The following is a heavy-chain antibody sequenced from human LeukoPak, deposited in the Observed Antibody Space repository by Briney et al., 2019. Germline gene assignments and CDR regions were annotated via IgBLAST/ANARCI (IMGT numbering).Heavy chain of an antibody. CDR3: ARITAVAYDY. D-gene: IGHD6-19*01. Sequence: PSETLSLTCAVSGYSISSGYYWGWIRQPPGKGLEWIGSIYHSGTTYYNPSLKSQVTISVDTSKNQFSLKLSSVTAADTAVYYCARITAVAYDYWGQGTLVTVSS. CDR1: GYSISSGYY. J-gene: IGHJ4*02. V-gene: IGHV4-38-2*01. CDR2: IYHSGTT.